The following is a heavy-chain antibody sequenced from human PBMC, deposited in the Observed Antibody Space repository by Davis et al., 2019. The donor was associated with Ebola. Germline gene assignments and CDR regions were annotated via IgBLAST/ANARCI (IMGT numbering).Heavy chain of an antibody. Sequence: GESLKISCKGSAYSFTNHWIGWVRLMPGQGLEWLGITYPDDSETSYSPSFQGQVTISADKSSATAYLQWSSLQASDTVMYYCAKQSAYNVRFFDSWGEGNVVTCSS. CDR1: AYSFTNHW. J-gene: IGHJ4*02. CDR2: TYPDDSET. CDR3: AKQSAYNVRFFDS. V-gene: IGHV5-51*01. D-gene: IGHD1-1*01.